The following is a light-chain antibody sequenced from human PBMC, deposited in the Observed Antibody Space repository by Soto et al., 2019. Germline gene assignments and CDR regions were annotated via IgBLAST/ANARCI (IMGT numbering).Light chain of an antibody. V-gene: IGKV2D-29*02. J-gene: IGKJ5*01. CDR1: PSLLHITGETF. Sequence: DVVMTQTPLSLSVTPGQPASISCKSSPSLLHITGETFLFWYLQKPGQSPQLXIYEVSTRVSGVPDRVSGSGSGKDVTLEISRGETGDVGIYYCMQSTQLPPTFGQGTRLEIK. CDR2: EVS. CDR3: MQSTQLPPT.